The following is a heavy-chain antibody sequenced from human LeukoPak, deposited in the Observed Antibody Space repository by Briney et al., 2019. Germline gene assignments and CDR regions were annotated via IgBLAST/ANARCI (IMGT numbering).Heavy chain of an antibody. CDR3: AADRQTDHYDSSGYLGDL. V-gene: IGHV1-58*02. CDR1: GFTFTSSA. Sequence: SVKVSCKASGFTFTSSAMQWVRQARGQRLEWIGWIVVGSGNTNYAQKFQERVTITRDMSTSTAYMELSSLRSEDTAVYYCAADRQTDHYDSSGYLGDLWGRGTLVTVSS. D-gene: IGHD3-22*01. CDR2: IVVGSGNT. J-gene: IGHJ2*01.